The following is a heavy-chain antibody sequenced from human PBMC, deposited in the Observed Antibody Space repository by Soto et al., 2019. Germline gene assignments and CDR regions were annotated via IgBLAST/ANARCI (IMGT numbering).Heavy chain of an antibody. CDR1: GFTFSSYW. CDR2: IKQDGSEK. V-gene: IGHV3-7*01. J-gene: IGHJ3*02. Sequence: PGRSLRLSCAASGFTFSSYWMSWVRQAPGKGLEWVANIKQDGSEKYYVDSVKGRFTISRDNAKNSLYLQMNSLRAEDTAVYYCARGGYYYDSSDAFDIWGQGTMVTVSS. CDR3: ARGGYYYDSSDAFDI. D-gene: IGHD3-22*01.